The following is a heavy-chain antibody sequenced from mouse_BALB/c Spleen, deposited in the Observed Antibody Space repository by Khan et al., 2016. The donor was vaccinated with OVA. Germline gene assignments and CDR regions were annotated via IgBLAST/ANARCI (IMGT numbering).Heavy chain of an antibody. CDR1: GYSFTGYS. CDR2: INPHIGET. Sequence: EVQLQESGPELVKPGASVKISCKASGYSFTGYSMNWVMQSHGKSLEWIGRINPHIGETFYNQKFKGKATLTVDESSSTAHLELRSLASDDSAVFCGSRKNGSDFDYGSQGTTVTVSS. D-gene: IGHD1-1*01. CDR3: SRKNGSDFDY. V-gene: IGHV1-20*02. J-gene: IGHJ2*01.